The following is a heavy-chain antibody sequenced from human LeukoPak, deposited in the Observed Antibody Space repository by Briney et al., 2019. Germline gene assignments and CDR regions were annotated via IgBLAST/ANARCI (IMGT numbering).Heavy chain of an antibody. D-gene: IGHD1-1*01. Sequence: SETLSLTCAVYGGSFSGYYWSWIRQPPGKGLEWIGEINHSGSTNYNPSLKSRVTISVDTSKNQFSLKLSSVTAADTAVYYCATLPYPTGSFDYWGQGTLVTVSS. V-gene: IGHV4-34*01. CDR2: INHSGST. J-gene: IGHJ4*02. CDR3: ATLPYPTGSFDY. CDR1: GGSFSGYY.